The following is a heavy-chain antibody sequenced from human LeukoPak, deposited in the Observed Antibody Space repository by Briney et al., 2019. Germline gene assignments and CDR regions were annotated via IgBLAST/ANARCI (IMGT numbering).Heavy chain of an antibody. J-gene: IGHJ4*02. CDR3: AREGSQSASGTYPGND. CDR1: GFTFSNYM. D-gene: IGHD1-26*01. CDR2: ILEDGRYQ. V-gene: IGHV3-30*04. Sequence: GGSLRLSCAASGFTFSNYMMHWVRQAPGKGLDWVAVILEDGRYQYYADSVKCRFTISRDNARNSLFLQMNRLRAEDTAVYYCAREGSQSASGTYPGNDWGQGTLVTVSS.